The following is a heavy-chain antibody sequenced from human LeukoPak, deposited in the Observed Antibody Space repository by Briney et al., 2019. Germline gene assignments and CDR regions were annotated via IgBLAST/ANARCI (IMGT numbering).Heavy chain of an antibody. D-gene: IGHD6-19*01. CDR3: ARARIAVAGTGKYFQH. CDR1: GFTFSSYE. CDR2: ISSSGSTI. Sequence: PGGSLRLSCAASGFTFSSYEMNWVRQAPGKGLEWVSYISSSGSTIYYADSVKGRFTISRDNAKNSLYLQMNSLRAEDTAVYYCARARIAVAGTGKYFQHWGQGTLVTVSS. J-gene: IGHJ1*01. V-gene: IGHV3-48*03.